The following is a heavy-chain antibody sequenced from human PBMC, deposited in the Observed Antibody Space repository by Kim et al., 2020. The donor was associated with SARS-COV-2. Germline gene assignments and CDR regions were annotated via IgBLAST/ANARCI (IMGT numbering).Heavy chain of an antibody. Sequence: GGSLRLSCAASGFTFASYWMNWVRQVPGKGLEWVASINQDGSDKYYLDSVKGRFTFSRDNAKNSLYLQMNSLRAEDTAMYYCVRDGFDSGLYFDSGGQGTLVTVSS. CDR1: GFTFASYW. V-gene: IGHV3-7*01. J-gene: IGHJ4*02. CDR3: VRDGFDSGLYFDS. D-gene: IGHD6-19*01. CDR2: INQDGSDK.